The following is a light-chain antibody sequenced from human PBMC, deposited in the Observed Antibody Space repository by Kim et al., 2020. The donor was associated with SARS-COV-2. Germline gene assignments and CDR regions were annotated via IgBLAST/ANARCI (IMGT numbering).Light chain of an antibody. CDR3: QQYDNWPPLT. V-gene: IGKV3D-15*01. CDR1: QSVSSN. J-gene: IGKJ4*01. CDR2: GAS. Sequence: EIVMTQSPATLSVSPGERATLSCRASQSVSSNLAWYQQKPGQAPRLLIYGASTRATGIPGRFSGSGSGTEFALTISSLQPEDFAVYYCQQYDNWPPLTFGGGTKVDI.